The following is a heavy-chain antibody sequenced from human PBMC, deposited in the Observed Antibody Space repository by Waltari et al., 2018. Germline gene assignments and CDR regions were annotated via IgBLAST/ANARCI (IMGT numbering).Heavy chain of an antibody. J-gene: IGHJ6*03. CDR3: ARGRGLQGFNFYYDMDV. CDR2: VFSSGST. Sequence: QVHLQESGPGRLRPSDTLPLPCTASGGFVINLYGSRIRRPAGKGLEWIGRVFSSGSTNYNSSLKSRVTMSVDTSKNQISLKLTSVTAADTGIYYCARGRGLQGFNFYYDMDVWGKGSAVTVSS. CDR1: GGFVINLY. D-gene: IGHD4-4*01. V-gene: IGHV4-4*07.